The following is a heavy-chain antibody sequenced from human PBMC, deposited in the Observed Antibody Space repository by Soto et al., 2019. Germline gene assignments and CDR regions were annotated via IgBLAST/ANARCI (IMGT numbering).Heavy chain of an antibody. V-gene: IGHV3-33*01. CDR1: GFTFSSYG. J-gene: IGHJ4*02. CDR3: ARDGYWSGGSCYSVPVFDY. Sequence: QVQLVESGGGVVQPGRSLRLSCAASGFTFSSYGMHWVRQAPGKGLEWVAVIWYDGSNKYYADSVKGRFTISRDNSKNKLYLQMISLRAEYTAVYYCARDGYWSGGSCYSVPVFDYWGQGTLVTVSS. D-gene: IGHD2-15*01. CDR2: IWYDGSNK.